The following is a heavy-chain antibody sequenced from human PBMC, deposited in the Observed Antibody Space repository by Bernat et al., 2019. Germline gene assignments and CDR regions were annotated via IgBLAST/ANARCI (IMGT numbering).Heavy chain of an antibody. Sequence: EVQLVESGGGLVKPGGSLRLSCAASGFTFSSYSMNWVRQAPGKGLEWVSSISSSSSYIYYADSVKGRFTISRDNAKNSLYLQMNSPRAEDTAVYYCASTPVDIVATTDYWGQGTLVTVSS. CDR2: ISSSSSYI. CDR3: ASTPVDIVATTDY. J-gene: IGHJ4*02. D-gene: IGHD5-12*01. V-gene: IGHV3-21*01. CDR1: GFTFSSYS.